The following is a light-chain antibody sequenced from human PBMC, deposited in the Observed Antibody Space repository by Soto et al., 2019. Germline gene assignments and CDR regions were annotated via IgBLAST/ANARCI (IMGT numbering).Light chain of an antibody. V-gene: IGKV3-20*01. Sequence: EIVLTQTPGTLSLSPGERATLSCRASQSVTSSHLAWYQQKPGHAPRLLIYGASTSATGIPDRFSGSGSDTDFSLTIRRLDPEDVAMYYCLLYFSPDRYTFGPGTKVQIK. CDR3: LLYFSPDRYT. CDR2: GAS. CDR1: QSVTSSH. J-gene: IGKJ2*01.